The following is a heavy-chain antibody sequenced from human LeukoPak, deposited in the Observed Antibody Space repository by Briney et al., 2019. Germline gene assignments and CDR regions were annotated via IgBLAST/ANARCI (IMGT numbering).Heavy chain of an antibody. Sequence: ASVKVSCKASGYTFTSYYMHWVRQAPGQGLEWMGIINPSGGSTSYAQKLQGRVTMTTDTSTSTAYMELRSLRSDDTAVYYCARDPGLLWFGELLTAFDIWGQGTMVTVSS. J-gene: IGHJ3*02. CDR3: ARDPGLLWFGELLTAFDI. D-gene: IGHD3-10*01. CDR2: INPSGGST. CDR1: GYTFTSYY. V-gene: IGHV1-46*01.